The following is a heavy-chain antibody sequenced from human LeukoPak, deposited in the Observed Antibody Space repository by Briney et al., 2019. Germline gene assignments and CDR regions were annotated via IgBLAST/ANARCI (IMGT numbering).Heavy chain of an antibody. CDR2: INQDGSAK. Sequence: GGSLRLSCAASGFTFSSYWMNWVRQAPGKGLEWVANINQDGSAKYYVDSVKGRFTFSRDNAMNSLFLQMNSLRAEDTAVYYCARVAVSGPTGWFDSWGQGTLVIVSS. CDR3: ARVAVSGPTGWFDS. D-gene: IGHD2-8*02. CDR1: GFTFSSYW. V-gene: IGHV3-7*01. J-gene: IGHJ5*01.